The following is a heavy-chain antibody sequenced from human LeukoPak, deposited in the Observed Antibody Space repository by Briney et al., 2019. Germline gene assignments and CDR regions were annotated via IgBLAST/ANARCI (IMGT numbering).Heavy chain of an antibody. V-gene: IGHV3-64D*06. Sequence: GGSLRLSCSASGFTFSSYAMHWVRQAPGKGLEYVSAISSNGGSTYYADSVRGRFTISRDNSKNTLYLQMSSLRAEDTAVYYCVNEVGTYYYGMDVWGQGTTVTVSS. J-gene: IGHJ6*02. CDR2: ISSNGGST. CDR1: GFTFSSYA. D-gene: IGHD1-1*01. CDR3: VNEVGTYYYGMDV.